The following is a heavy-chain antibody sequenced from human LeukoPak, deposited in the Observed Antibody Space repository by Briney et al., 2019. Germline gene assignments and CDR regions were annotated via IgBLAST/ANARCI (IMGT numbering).Heavy chain of an antibody. J-gene: IGHJ4*02. CDR3: ARDRHDILTGYYPFFDY. CDR2: IWYDGSNK. V-gene: IGHV3-33*01. Sequence: PGGSLRLSCAASGFTFSIYGMHWVRQAPGKGLEWVAVIWYDGSNKYYVDSVKGRFTISRDNSKNTLYLQMNSLRAEDTAVYYCARDRHDILTGYYPFFDYWGQGTLVTVSS. CDR1: GFTFSIYG. D-gene: IGHD3-9*01.